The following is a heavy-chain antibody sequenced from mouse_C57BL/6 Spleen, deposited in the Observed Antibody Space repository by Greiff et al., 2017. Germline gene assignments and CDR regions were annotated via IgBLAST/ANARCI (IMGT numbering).Heavy chain of an antibody. D-gene: IGHD1-1*01. Sequence: VKLMESGAELVRPGASVTLSCKASGYTFTDYEMHWVKQTPVHGLEWIGAIDPETGGTAYNQKFKGKAILTADKSSSTAYMELRSLTSEDSAVYYCTRRITTVGYFDVWGTGTTVTVSS. J-gene: IGHJ1*03. CDR2: IDPETGGT. CDR1: GYTFTDYE. CDR3: TRRITTVGYFDV. V-gene: IGHV1-15*01.